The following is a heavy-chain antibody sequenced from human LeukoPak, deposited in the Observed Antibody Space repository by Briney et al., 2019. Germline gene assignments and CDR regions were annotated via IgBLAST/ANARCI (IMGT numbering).Heavy chain of an antibody. CDR2: ISASGGST. CDR3: ARDSSGYLFDY. Sequence: GGSLRLSCAASGFTFSSSAMSWVRQVPGKGLEWVSGISASGGSTNYADSVRGRFTISRDNSKNTLYVQMNSLRAEDTAVYYCARDSSGYLFDYWGQGTLVTVSS. CDR1: GFTFSSSA. V-gene: IGHV3-23*01. D-gene: IGHD3-22*01. J-gene: IGHJ4*02.